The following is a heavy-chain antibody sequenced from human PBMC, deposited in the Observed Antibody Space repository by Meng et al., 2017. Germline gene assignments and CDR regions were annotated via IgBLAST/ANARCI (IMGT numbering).Heavy chain of an antibody. J-gene: IGHJ4*02. CDR1: GFTFSSYG. V-gene: IGHV3-33*01. CDR3: ARDRLWFGELSGFDY. Sequence: GESLKISCAASGFTFSSYGMHWVRQAPGKGLEWVAVIWYDGSNKYYADSVKGRFTISRDNSKNTLYLQMNSLRAEDTAVYYCARDRLWFGELSGFDYWGQGTLVTVSS. D-gene: IGHD3-10*01. CDR2: IWYDGSNK.